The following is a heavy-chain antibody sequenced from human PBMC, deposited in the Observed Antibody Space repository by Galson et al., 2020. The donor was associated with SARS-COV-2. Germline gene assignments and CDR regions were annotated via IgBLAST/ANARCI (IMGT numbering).Heavy chain of an antibody. D-gene: IGHD4-17*01. Sequence: GGSLRLSCAASGFTFSSYTMNWVRQAPGKGLEWVSTISSSSRYIYYADSLKGRFTISRDNAKNFLYLQMSSLRAEDTAVYHCVRDRHDYGDLDAFEFWGPGTMVIVSS. J-gene: IGHJ3*01. V-gene: IGHV3-21*01. CDR1: GFTFSSYT. CDR3: VRDRHDYGDLDAFEF. CDR2: ISSSSRYI.